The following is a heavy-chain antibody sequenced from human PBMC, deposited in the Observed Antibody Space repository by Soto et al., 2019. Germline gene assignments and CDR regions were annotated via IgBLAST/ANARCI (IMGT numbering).Heavy chain of an antibody. CDR1: GYIFTTYS. CDR3: ARVRSSGREFDY. V-gene: IGHV1-46*01. CDR2: VDPRDGST. D-gene: IGHD6-25*01. Sequence: QVQLVQSGAEMKRPGASVILSCKASGYIFTTYSIHWVRQTAGQGLEWMAKVDPRDGSTGYAQKFRGRVAMAWDTSTGTVSMEASSLTSDDTATYYCARVRSSGREFDYWGQGTQVTVSS. J-gene: IGHJ4*02.